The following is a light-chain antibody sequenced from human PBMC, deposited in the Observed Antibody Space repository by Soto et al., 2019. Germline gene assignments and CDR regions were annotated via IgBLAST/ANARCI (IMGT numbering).Light chain of an antibody. Sequence: IQMTQSRSTLAASVGDRVTITCRASQSISSWLAWYQQKPGKAPKLLIYKASSLESGVPSRFSGSGSGTEFTLTISSLQPDDFATYYCQQYNSYKTFGQGTKVDIK. V-gene: IGKV1-5*03. CDR3: QQYNSYKT. CDR2: KAS. CDR1: QSISSW. J-gene: IGKJ1*01.